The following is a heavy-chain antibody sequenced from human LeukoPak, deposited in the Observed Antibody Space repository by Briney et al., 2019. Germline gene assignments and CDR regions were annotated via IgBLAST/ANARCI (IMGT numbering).Heavy chain of an antibody. Sequence: PSQTLSLTCTVSGGSISSGSYYWSWIRQPAGKGLEWIGRIYTSGSTNYNPSLKSRVTISVDTSKNQFSLKLSSVTAADTAVYYCARGTKGVEMATIYGEGGYYFDYWGQGTLVTVSS. CDR2: IYTSGST. CDR1: GGSISSGSYY. D-gene: IGHD5-24*01. J-gene: IGHJ4*02. CDR3: ARGTKGVEMATIYGEGGYYFDY. V-gene: IGHV4-61*02.